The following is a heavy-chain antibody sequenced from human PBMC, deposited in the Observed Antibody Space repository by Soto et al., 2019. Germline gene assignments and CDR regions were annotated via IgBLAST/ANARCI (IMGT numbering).Heavy chain of an antibody. CDR1: GGSINNNNYY. CDR3: ATVLVGATRHPESDS. V-gene: IGHV4-39*02. J-gene: IGHJ4*02. D-gene: IGHD2-15*01. CDR2: IYYDGST. Sequence: XATLALTCTVSGGSINNNNYYWAWIRQPPGKGLSWIASIYYDGSTYYNSSLKSRVTISRDTSKNHFSLRLTSMTAADTAVYYCATVLVGATRHPESDSWGQGTLVTVSS.